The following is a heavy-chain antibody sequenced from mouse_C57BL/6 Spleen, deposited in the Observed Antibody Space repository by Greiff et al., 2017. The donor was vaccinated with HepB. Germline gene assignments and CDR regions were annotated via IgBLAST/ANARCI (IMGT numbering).Heavy chain of an antibody. CDR3: ASGITTVVRYFDY. CDR1: GYTFTSYW. D-gene: IGHD1-1*01. Sequence: VQLQQSGAELVKPGASVKMSCKASGYTFTSYWITWVKQRPGQGLEWIGDIYPGSGSTNYNEKFKSKATLTVDTSSSTAYMQLSSLTSEDSAVYYCASGITTVVRYFDYWGQGTTLTVSS. V-gene: IGHV1-55*01. J-gene: IGHJ2*01. CDR2: IYPGSGST.